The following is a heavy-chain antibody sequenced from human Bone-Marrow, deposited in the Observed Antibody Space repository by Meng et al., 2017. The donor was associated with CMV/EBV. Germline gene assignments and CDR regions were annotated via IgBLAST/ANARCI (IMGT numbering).Heavy chain of an antibody. CDR2: IDYSGST. CDR3: ARAPYYYDNSGYYGGYNWFDP. Sequence: PQTLSPTCTLSTRPISSGDYYWSWIRQPPGKGLEWIGYIDYSGSTYYSPSLKSRVTMSVDTSKNQFSLKLSSVTAADTAVYYCARAPYYYDNSGYYGGYNWFDPWGHGILVTVSS. V-gene: IGHV4-30-4*08. D-gene: IGHD3-22*01. J-gene: IGHJ5*02. CDR1: TRPISSGDYY.